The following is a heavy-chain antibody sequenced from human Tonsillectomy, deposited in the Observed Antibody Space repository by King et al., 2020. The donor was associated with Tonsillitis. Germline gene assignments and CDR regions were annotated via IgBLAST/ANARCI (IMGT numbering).Heavy chain of an antibody. J-gene: IGHJ3*01. V-gene: IGHV1-18*01. CDR3: AREGRDGYKYGSDDAFDV. D-gene: IGHD5-24*01. CDR1: GYTFTAYA. Sequence: QLVQSGVEVKKPGASVKVSCKASGYTFTAYAISWVRQAPGQGLEWMGWISAYNGKRNYAQKYQGRVTMTTDTSTSTAYMELRSLRSDDTAVYFCAREGRDGYKYGSDDAFDVWGQGTMVTVS. CDR2: ISAYNGKR.